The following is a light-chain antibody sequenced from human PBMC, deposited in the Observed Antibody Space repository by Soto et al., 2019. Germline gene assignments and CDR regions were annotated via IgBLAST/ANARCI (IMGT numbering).Light chain of an antibody. Sequence: EIVLTQSPGTLSLSPGERGALSCRASQSVSSNYVAWYQQKPGQAPRLLISGASNRATGTPDRFRGSGSGTDFTLTISRLEPEDFAVYYCQQYGSSPLTFGGGTKVDIK. CDR2: GAS. J-gene: IGKJ4*01. V-gene: IGKV3-20*01. CDR1: QSVSSNY. CDR3: QQYGSSPLT.